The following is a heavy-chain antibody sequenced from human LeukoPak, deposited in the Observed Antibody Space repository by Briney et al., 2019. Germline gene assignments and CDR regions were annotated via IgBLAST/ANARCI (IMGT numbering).Heavy chain of an antibody. Sequence: GGSLRLSCAASGFRVSTNYMSWVRQAPGKGLEWVSFIYSDGTTYSADSVKGRFTISRDNSKNTLSLEMHSLRAEDTAVDYCARYGDTCYHFDYGGWGNRATVTA. V-gene: IGHV3-53*01. CDR1: GFRVSTNY. CDR2: IYSDGTT. J-gene: IGHJ4*02. D-gene: IGHD2-15*01. CDR3: ARYGDTCYHFDY.